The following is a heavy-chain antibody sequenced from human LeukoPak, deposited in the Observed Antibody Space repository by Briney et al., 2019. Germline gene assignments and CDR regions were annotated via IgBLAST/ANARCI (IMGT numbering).Heavy chain of an antibody. J-gene: IGHJ4*02. Sequence: GGSLRLSCAASGFTFDDYAMHWVRQAPGEGLEWVSGISWNSGSIGYADSVKGRFTISRDNAKNSLYLQMNSLGAEDTALYYCAKDQDGLGDSYFDYWGQGTLVTVSS. CDR3: AKDQDGLGDSYFDY. CDR2: ISWNSGSI. CDR1: GFTFDDYA. D-gene: IGHD4-17*01. V-gene: IGHV3-9*01.